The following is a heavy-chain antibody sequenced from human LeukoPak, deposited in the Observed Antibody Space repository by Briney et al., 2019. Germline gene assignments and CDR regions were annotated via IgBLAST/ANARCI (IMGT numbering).Heavy chain of an antibody. CDR1: GYDFSSYW. V-gene: IGHV5-51*01. Sequence: PGASLQISCKGSGYDFSSYWIGWVRQMPGKGLEWMGIIYPGDSDTRYRPSFQGQVTISADKSIATAYLQWSSLKASDTAMYYCARRGGSYYFDPWGQGTLVTVSS. J-gene: IGHJ5*02. D-gene: IGHD2-15*01. CDR3: ARRGGSYYFDP. CDR2: IYPGDSDT.